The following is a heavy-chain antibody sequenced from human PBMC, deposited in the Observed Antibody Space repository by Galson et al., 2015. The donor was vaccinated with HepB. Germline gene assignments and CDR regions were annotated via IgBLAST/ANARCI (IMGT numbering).Heavy chain of an antibody. D-gene: IGHD1-26*01. Sequence: SVKVSCKASGYTFTSYGISWVRQAPGQGLEWMGWISAYNGNTNYAQKLQGRVTMTTDTSTSTAYMELRSLRSEDTAVYYCARDPSGSYSYYYGMDVWGQGTTVTVSS. CDR1: GYTFTSYG. CDR2: ISAYNGNT. CDR3: ARDPSGSYSYYYGMDV. V-gene: IGHV1-18*04. J-gene: IGHJ6*02.